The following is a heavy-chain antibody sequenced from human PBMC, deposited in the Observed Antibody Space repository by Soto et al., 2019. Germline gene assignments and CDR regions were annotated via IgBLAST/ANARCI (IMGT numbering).Heavy chain of an antibody. CDR3: ARGRKWSCYYPFDP. CDR2: INHSGST. J-gene: IGHJ5*02. Sequence: HSYSLYIGSAAYSESFCVSYWSWIRKHPGKGLEWIGEINHSGSTNYNPSLKSRVTISVDTSKNQFSLKLSSVTAADTAVYYCARGRKWSCYYPFDPWGLGTLVTVSS. D-gene: IGHD3-3*01. CDR1: SESFCVSY. V-gene: IGHV4-34*01.